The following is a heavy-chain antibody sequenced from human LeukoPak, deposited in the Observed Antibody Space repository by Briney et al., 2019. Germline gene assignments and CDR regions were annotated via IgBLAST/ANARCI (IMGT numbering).Heavy chain of an antibody. CDR3: ARAYCGGDCPLGY. V-gene: IGHV3-30-3*01. D-gene: IGHD2-21*02. J-gene: IGHJ4*02. Sequence: GGSLRLSCAASGFPFSSYAMHWVRQAPGKGLEWVAVISYDGSNKYYADSVKGRFTISRDNSKNTLYLQMNSLRAEDTAVYYCARAYCGGDCPLGYWGQGTLVTVSS. CDR1: GFPFSSYA. CDR2: ISYDGSNK.